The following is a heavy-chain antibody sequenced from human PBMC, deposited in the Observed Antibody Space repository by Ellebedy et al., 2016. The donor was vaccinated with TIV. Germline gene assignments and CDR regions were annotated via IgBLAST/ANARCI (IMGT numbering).Heavy chain of an antibody. CDR2: INAYNGNT. D-gene: IGHD5-18*01. V-gene: IGHV1-18*04. CDR3: ARVLRGYSYTKLDY. CDR1: GYTFTSYG. Sequence: ASVKVSCMASGYTFTSYGISWVRQAPGQGLEWMGWINAYNGNTNYAQKLQGRVTMTTDTSTSTAYMELRSLRSDDTAVYYCARVLRGYSYTKLDYWGQGTLVTVSS. J-gene: IGHJ4*02.